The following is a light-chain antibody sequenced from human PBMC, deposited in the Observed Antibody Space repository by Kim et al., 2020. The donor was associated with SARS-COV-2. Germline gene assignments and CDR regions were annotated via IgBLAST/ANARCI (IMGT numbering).Light chain of an antibody. CDR3: LQLNTYPFT. Sequence: DIQMTQSPSSLSASVGDRVTITCRASRGINSALSWFQQRPGKAPKSLIYGASRLESGVPSRFSGSRSGTDFTLTITSLQPEDFATYYCLQLNTYPFTFGPGTKVDIK. J-gene: IGKJ3*01. V-gene: IGKV1-16*01. CDR1: RGINSA. CDR2: GAS.